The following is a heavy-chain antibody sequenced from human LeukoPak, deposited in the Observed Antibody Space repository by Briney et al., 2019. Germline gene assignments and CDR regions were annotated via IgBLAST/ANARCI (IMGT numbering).Heavy chain of an antibody. CDR3: AKGAWLDD. D-gene: IGHD3-16*01. CDR1: GFSFSTYD. V-gene: IGHV3-23*01. J-gene: IGHJ4*02. CDR2: IRVSDGST. Sequence: PGGSLRLSCAASGFSFSTYDMSWVRQAPGKGQEWASVIRVSDGSTHYADSVKGRFTISRDNSKNTLYLQMNSLRAEDTAVYYCAKGAWLDDWGQGTPVSVSS.